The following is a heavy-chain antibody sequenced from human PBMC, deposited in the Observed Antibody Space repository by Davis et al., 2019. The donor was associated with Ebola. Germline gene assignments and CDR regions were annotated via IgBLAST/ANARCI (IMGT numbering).Heavy chain of an antibody. CDR1: GFSISTSGVG. CDR2: IYWDDDK. V-gene: IGHV2-5*02. Sequence: SGPTLVKPTQPLTLTCTFSGFSISTSGVGVGWIRQPPGKALEWLALIYWDDDKRYSPSLKSRLSITKDTSKNQVVLTMTNMDHVDTATYYYAKFRSDDAFDVWGPGTMVTVSS. J-gene: IGHJ3*01. CDR3: AKFRSDDAFDV.